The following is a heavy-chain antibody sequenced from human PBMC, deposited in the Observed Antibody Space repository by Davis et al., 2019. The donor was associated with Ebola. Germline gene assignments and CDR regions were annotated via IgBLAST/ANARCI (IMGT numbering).Heavy chain of an antibody. Sequence: PSETLSLTCTFSGGSVSNDYWTWIRQPPGKGLEYIGHMFYSGRPSYNPSLKSRVTISVDTSKNQFSLKLSSVTAADTAVYYCTRENPISWGQGTLVTVSS. V-gene: IGHV4-59*02. CDR2: MFYSGRP. CDR3: TRENPIS. J-gene: IGHJ5*02. CDR1: GGSVSNDY. D-gene: IGHD3-9*01.